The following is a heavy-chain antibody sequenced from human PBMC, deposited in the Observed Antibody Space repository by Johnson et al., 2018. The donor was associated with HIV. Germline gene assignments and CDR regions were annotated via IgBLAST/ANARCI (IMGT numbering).Heavy chain of an antibody. J-gene: IGHJ3*02. CDR2: INWTGGST. CDR3: ARALGYCSGGSCPLDAFDI. CDR1: GFIFDDYA. D-gene: IGHD2-15*01. V-gene: IGHV3-20*04. Sequence: VQLVESGGGLVQPGGSLRLSCAPSGFIFDDYAMGWVRQVPGKGLEWVAGINWTGGSTDYADSVQGRFTISRDNSKNTRYRQMGSLRAEDMAVYYCARALGYCSGGSCPLDAFDIWGQGTMVTVSS.